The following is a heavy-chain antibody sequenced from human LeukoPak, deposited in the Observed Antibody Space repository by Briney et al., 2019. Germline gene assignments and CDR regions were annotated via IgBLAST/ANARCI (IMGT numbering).Heavy chain of an antibody. CDR3: ARGLGFYVDTAMVIGY. Sequence: GGSLRLSCAASGFTFSDYYMSWIRQAPGKGLEWVSYISSSGSTVYYADSVKGRFTISRDNAKNSLYLQMNSLRAEDTAVYYCARGLGFYVDTAMVIGYWGQGALVTVSS. D-gene: IGHD5-18*01. CDR1: GFTFSDYY. J-gene: IGHJ4*02. CDR2: ISSSGSTV. V-gene: IGHV3-11*04.